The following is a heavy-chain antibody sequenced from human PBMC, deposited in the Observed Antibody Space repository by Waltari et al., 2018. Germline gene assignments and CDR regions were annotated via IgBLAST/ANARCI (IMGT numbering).Heavy chain of an antibody. D-gene: IGHD4-4*01. Sequence: EVQLVESGGGLVKPGGSLRLSCAASGFTFSNAWMRAVRQAPGKGLEWVGRIKSKTDGGTTDYAAPVKGRFTISRDDSKNTLYLQMNSLKTEDTAVYYCTTGWGYSNYGFDYWGQGTLVTVSS. CDR2: IKSKTDGGTT. V-gene: IGHV3-15*01. J-gene: IGHJ4*02. CDR1: GFTFSNAW. CDR3: TTGWGYSNYGFDY.